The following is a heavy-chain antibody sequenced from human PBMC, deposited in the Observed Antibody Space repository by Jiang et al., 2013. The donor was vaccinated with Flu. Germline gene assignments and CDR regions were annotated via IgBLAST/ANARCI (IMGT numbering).Heavy chain of an antibody. CDR2: INPSGGST. D-gene: IGHD3-22*01. J-gene: IGHJ4*02. V-gene: IGHV1-46*01. CDR3: ATHMEYYYDSSGYYFLDY. Sequence: YTFTSYYMHWVRQAPGQGLEWMGIINPSGGSTSYAQKFQGRVTMTRDTSTSTVYMELSSLRSEDTAVYYCATHMEYYYDSSGYYFLDYWGQGTLVTVSS. CDR1: YTFTSYY.